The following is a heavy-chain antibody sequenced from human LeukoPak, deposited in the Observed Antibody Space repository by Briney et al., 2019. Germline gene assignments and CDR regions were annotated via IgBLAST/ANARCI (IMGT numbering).Heavy chain of an antibody. CDR3: VISKGPGLAAY. CDR2: IKEDGSEK. D-gene: IGHD6-13*01. CDR1: GFTFSSYW. V-gene: IGHV3-7*01. Sequence: GGSLRLSGAASGFTFSSYWMSWVRQTPGKGLEWVANIKEDGSEKNYVDSVKGRFTISRDNAKNSLFLQMNSLRVEDTAVYYCVISKGPGLAAYWGQGTLVTVSS. J-gene: IGHJ4*02.